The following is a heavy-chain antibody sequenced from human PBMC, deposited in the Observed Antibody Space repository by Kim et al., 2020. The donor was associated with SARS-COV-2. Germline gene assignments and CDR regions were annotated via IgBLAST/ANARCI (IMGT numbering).Heavy chain of an antibody. CDR2: ISGSGGST. Sequence: GGSLRLSCAASGFTFSSYAMSWVRQAPGKGLEWVSAISGSGGSTYYADSVKSRFTISRDNSKNTLYLQMNSLRAEDTAVYYCAKDLSSVGLPNYYYYGMDVWGQGTTVTVSS. V-gene: IGHV3-23*01. D-gene: IGHD1-26*01. J-gene: IGHJ6*02. CDR3: AKDLSSVGLPNYYYYGMDV. CDR1: GFTFSSYA.